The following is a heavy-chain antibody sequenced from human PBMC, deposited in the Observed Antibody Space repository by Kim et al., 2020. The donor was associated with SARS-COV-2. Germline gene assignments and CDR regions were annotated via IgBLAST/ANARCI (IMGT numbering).Heavy chain of an antibody. CDR2: MDPVSGGT. V-gene: IGHV1-8*01. J-gene: IGHJ2*01. CDR1: GYTFTRYH. D-gene: IGHD7-27*01. Sequence: ASVKVSCKASGYTFTRYHINWVRQAAGQGLEWMGWMDPVSGGTGYAQKVQGRVTMTRDTSISTAYMELSSLRSEDTAVYFCVRTIGWGSLDWIFDLWGRGTLITVSS. CDR3: VRTIGWGSLDWIFDL.